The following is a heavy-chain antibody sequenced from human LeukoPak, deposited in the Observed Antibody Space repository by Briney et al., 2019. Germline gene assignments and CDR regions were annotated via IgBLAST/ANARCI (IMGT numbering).Heavy chain of an antibody. CDR1: GYTFTSYG. D-gene: IGHD6-19*01. J-gene: IGHJ4*02. CDR2: INTYSGIT. Sequence: ASVKVSCKASGYTFTSYGISWVRQAPGQGLEWMGWINTYSGITNYAQKLQDRVTMTTDTSTSTAYMDLRSLRSDDTAVYYCARRSDYFDYWGQGTVVTVSS. V-gene: IGHV1-18*01. CDR3: ARRSDYFDY.